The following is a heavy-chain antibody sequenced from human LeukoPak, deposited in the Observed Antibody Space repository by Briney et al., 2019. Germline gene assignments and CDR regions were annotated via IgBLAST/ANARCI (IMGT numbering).Heavy chain of an antibody. D-gene: IGHD3-9*01. V-gene: IGHV5-51*01. Sequence: GESLKISCKGSGYSLTSYWIGWVRQMPGKGLEWMGIIYPGDSDTRYSPSFQGQVTISADKSISTAYLQWSSLKASDTAMYYCARDRTVKWLRYFDWSLDYWGQGTLVTVSS. CDR2: IYPGDSDT. CDR3: ARDRTVKWLRYFDWSLDY. CDR1: GYSLTSYW. J-gene: IGHJ4*02.